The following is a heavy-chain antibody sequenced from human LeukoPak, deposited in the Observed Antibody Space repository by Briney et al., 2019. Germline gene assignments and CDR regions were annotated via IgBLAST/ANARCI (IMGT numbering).Heavy chain of an antibody. CDR1: GFTFSSYS. CDR2: ISSSSSYI. CDR3: ARDPSLYYYYYMDV. J-gene: IGHJ6*03. Sequence: GGSLRLSCAASGFTFSSYSMNWVRQAPGKGLEWVSSISSSSSYIYYADSVKGRFTISRDNAKNSLYLQMNSLRAKDTAVYYCARDPSLYYYYYMDVWGKGTTVTVSS. V-gene: IGHV3-21*01.